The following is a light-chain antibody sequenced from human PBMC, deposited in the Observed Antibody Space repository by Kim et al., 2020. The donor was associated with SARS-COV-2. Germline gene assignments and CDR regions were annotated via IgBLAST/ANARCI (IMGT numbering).Light chain of an antibody. CDR1: SGHSNNA. V-gene: IGLV4-69*01. Sequence: QLVLTQSASASASLGASVKLTCTLSSGHSNNAIAWHQQQPEKGPRYLMKVNSDGSHSKGDGTPDRFSGSSSGAERYLTISSLQSEDEADYYCQTWGTGIWVFGGGTQVTVL. CDR2: VNSDGSH. J-gene: IGLJ3*02. CDR3: QTWGTGIWV.